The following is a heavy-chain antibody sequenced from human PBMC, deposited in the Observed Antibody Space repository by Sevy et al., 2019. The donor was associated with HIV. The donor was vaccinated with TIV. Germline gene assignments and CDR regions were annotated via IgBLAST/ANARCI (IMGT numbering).Heavy chain of an antibody. D-gene: IGHD1-1*01. Sequence: GGSLRLSCAVSGFSFSNYWMSWVRQAPGKGLEWVANIKEDGSEKHYVDSVKGRFTISRDNTKKSQFLQMNSMRAEDTALYYCAGYNNLGYWGQGTLVTVSS. J-gene: IGHJ4*02. CDR2: IKEDGSEK. V-gene: IGHV3-7*01. CDR1: GFSFSNYW. CDR3: AGYNNLGY.